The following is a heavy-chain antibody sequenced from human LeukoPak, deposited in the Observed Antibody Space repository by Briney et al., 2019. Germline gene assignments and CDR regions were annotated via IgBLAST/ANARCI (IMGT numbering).Heavy chain of an antibody. CDR1: GGSISSGGYY. D-gene: IGHD2-15*01. Sequence: SQTLSLTCTVSGGSISSGGYYWSWIRQHPGEGLEWIGYIYYSGSTYYNPSLKSRVTISVDTSKNQFSLKLSSVTAADTAVYYCARDPCSGGSCYSGSWGQGTLVTVSS. J-gene: IGHJ5*02. CDR3: ARDPCSGGSCYSGS. V-gene: IGHV4-31*03. CDR2: IYYSGST.